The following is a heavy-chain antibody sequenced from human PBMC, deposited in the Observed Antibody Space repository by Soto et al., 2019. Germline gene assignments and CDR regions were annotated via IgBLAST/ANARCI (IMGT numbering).Heavy chain of an antibody. Sequence: SETLSLTCTVSGGSISSYYWSWIRQPPGKGLEWIGYIYYSGSTNYNPSLKSRVTISVDTSKNQFSLKLSSVTAADTAVYYCARAMDPGGWDYYDSSGYYEYYFDYWGQGTLVTVSS. CDR2: IYYSGST. V-gene: IGHV4-59*01. J-gene: IGHJ4*02. D-gene: IGHD3-22*01. CDR3: ARAMDPGGWDYYDSSGYYEYYFDY. CDR1: GGSISSYY.